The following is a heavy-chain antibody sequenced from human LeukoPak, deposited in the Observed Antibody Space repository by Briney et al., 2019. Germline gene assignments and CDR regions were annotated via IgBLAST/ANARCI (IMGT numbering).Heavy chain of an antibody. V-gene: IGHV3-48*04. CDR3: ARDSIAGAGDY. CDR2: ISSSSSTI. D-gene: IGHD6-13*01. CDR1: GFTFSSYS. J-gene: IGHJ4*02. Sequence: GGSLRLSCAASGFTFSSYSMNWVRQAPGKGLEWVSYISSSSSTIYYADSVKGRFTISRDNAKNSLYLQMNSLRAEDTAVYYCARDSIAGAGDYWGQGTLVTVSS.